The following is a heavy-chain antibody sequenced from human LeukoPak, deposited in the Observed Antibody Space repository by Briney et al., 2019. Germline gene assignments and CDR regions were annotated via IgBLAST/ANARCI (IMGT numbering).Heavy chain of an antibody. CDR3: ARGHYGSGSYTHDY. V-gene: IGHV3-74*01. J-gene: IGHJ4*02. CDR1: GFTFSSYW. D-gene: IGHD3-10*01. CDR2: INSDGSST. Sequence: PGGSLRLSCAASGFTFSSYWMHWVRQAPGKGLVWVSRINSDGSSTSYADSVKGRFTISRDNAKNTLYLQMNSLRAEDTAVHYCARGHYGSGSYTHDYWGQGTLVTVCS.